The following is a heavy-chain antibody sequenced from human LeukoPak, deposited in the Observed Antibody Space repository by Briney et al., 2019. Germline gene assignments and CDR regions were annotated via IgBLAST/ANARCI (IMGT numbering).Heavy chain of an antibody. V-gene: IGHV3-7*01. CDR2: IKEDGSEK. J-gene: IGHJ4*02. D-gene: IGHD6-19*01. CDR3: ATKEPSTSGWSY. Sequence: RGSLRLSCAASGFTFNRDWTAWVRQAPGKGLEWVANIKEDGSEKNYVDSVKGRFTISRDNAVNSVYLQMNDLRAEDTGVYYCATKEPSTSGWSYWGQGTLVTVSS. CDR1: GFTFNRDW.